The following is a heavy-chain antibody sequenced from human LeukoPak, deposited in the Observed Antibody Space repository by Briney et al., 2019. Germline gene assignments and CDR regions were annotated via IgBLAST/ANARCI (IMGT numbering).Heavy chain of an antibody. J-gene: IGHJ3*01. CDR2: ISDVGTTI. Sequence: PGGSLRLSCAASGFAFSSHEMNWVRQAPGKGLKWVSYISDVGTTIYYADSVKGRFTISRDNAKNSLYLQMNSLRAEDTAVYYCAREYMITWGQGTMVTVSS. CDR1: GFAFSSHE. CDR3: AREYMIT. V-gene: IGHV3-48*03. D-gene: IGHD3-16*01.